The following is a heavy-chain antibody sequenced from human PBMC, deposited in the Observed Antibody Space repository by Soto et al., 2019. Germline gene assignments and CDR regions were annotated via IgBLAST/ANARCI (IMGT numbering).Heavy chain of an antibody. J-gene: IGHJ3*02. CDR3: ARDHDYDSWSGDAFDI. CDR1: GYTFTSYG. D-gene: IGHD3-3*01. CDR2: ISAYNGNT. Sequence: ASVKVSCKASGYTFTSYGISWVRQAPGQGLEWMGWISAYNGNTNYAQKLQGRVTMTTDTSTSTAYMELRSLRSDDTAVYYCARDHDYDSWSGDAFDIWGQGTMVTVSS. V-gene: IGHV1-18*04.